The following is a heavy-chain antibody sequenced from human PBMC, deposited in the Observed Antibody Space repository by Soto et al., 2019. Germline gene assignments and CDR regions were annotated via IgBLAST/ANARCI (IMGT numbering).Heavy chain of an antibody. D-gene: IGHD3-10*01. V-gene: IGHV1-69*01. CDR3: ASFDGTLVRGGRSSPYEMDV. J-gene: IGHJ6*02. CDR1: GGTFNNYS. Sequence: QVLLVQSGPEVKKPGSSVKVSCKASGGTFNNYSINWVRQAPGKGLEWMGGIIPTFGKGNHAQKFQGRVTITADEYTTTAYMELNSLRSEDTAIYYCASFDGTLVRGGRSSPYEMDVWGQGTMVIVSS. CDR2: IIPTFGKG.